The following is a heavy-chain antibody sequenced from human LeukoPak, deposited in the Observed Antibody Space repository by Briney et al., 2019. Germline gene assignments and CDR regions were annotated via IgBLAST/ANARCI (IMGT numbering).Heavy chain of an antibody. CDR3: ARGLYYDFWSGYRRYYYYYYYMDV. V-gene: IGHV1-69*06. Sequence: GASVKVSCKASGGTFSSYAISWVRQAPGQGLEWMGGIIPIFGTANYAQKFQGRVTITADKSTSTAYMELSSLRSEDTAVYYCARGLYYDFWSGYRRYYYYYYYMDVWGKGTTVTVSS. D-gene: IGHD3-3*01. CDR1: GGTFSSYA. J-gene: IGHJ6*03. CDR2: IIPIFGTA.